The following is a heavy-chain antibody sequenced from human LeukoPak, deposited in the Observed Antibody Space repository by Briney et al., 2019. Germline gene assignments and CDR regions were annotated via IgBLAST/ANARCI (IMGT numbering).Heavy chain of an antibody. CDR2: INRSGIT. CDR3: ARRPPPYYDSSGYYASPYYYYMDV. CDR1: GGSFSGYH. J-gene: IGHJ6*03. V-gene: IGHV4-34*01. Sequence: SETLSLTCAVYGGSFSGYHWAWLRQPPGKGLEWIGEINRSGITTYNPSLTSRVTMSVDTSKNQFSLKLSSVTAADTAVYYCARRPPPYYDSSGYYASPYYYYMDVWGKGTTVTVSS. D-gene: IGHD3-22*01.